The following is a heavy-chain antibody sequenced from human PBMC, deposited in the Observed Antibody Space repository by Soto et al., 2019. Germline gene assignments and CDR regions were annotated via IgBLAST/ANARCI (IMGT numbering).Heavy chain of an antibody. J-gene: IGHJ6*02. CDR1: GFTFSSYG. D-gene: IGHD2-2*01. CDR3: AKDRGYCSSTSCYGPGYYYYGMDV. CDR2: ISYDGSNK. Sequence: PGGSLRLSCAASGFTFSSYGMHWVRQAPGKGLEWVAVISYDGSNKYYADSVKGRFTISRDNSKNTLYLQMNSLRAEDTAVYYCAKDRGYCSSTSCYGPGYYYYGMDVWGQGTTVTVSS. V-gene: IGHV3-30*18.